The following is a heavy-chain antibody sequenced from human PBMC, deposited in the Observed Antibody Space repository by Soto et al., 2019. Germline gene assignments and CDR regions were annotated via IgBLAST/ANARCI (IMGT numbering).Heavy chain of an antibody. D-gene: IGHD2-2*01. V-gene: IGHV4-59*01. CDR1: GGSMRSYY. CDR3: GREYAFSSDY. CDR2: IHDSGIT. J-gene: IGHJ4*02. Sequence: SETLSLTCSVSGGSMRSYYWSWIRQPPGKGLEWIGYIHDSGITDYNPSLKSRATISIDTFRNQISLNLHSVTAADTAVYYCGREYAFSSDYWGQGTVVTVSS.